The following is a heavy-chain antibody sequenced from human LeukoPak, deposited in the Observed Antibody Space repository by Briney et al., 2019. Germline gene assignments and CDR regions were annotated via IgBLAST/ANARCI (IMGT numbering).Heavy chain of an antibody. J-gene: IGHJ4*02. CDR3: ARAPGSYPFDY. V-gene: IGHV4-30-2*01. CDR2: IYHSGST. Sequence: PSETLSLTCTVSGGSISSGGYYWSWIRQPPGKGLEWIGYIYHSGSTYYNPSLKSRVTISVDRSKNQFSLKLSSVTAADTAVYYCARAPGSYPFDYWGQGTLVTVSS. CDR1: GGSISSGGYY. D-gene: IGHD1-26*01.